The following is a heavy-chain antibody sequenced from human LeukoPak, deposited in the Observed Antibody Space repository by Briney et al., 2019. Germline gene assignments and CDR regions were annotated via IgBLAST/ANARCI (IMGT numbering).Heavy chain of an antibody. D-gene: IGHD3-22*01. V-gene: IGHV4-34*01. CDR3: ARYYDSSGYSRDPFDY. Sequence: SETLSLTCAVYGGSFSGYYWSWIRQPPGKGLEWIGEINHSGSTNYNPSLKSRVTISVDTSKNQFSLKLSSVTAADTAVYYCARYYDSSGYSRDPFDYWGQGTLVTVSS. CDR1: GGSFSGYY. J-gene: IGHJ4*02. CDR2: INHSGST.